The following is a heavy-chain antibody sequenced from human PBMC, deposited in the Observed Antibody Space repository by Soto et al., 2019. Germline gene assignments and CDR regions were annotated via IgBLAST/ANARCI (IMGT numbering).Heavy chain of an antibody. J-gene: IGHJ4*02. V-gene: IGHV3-23*01. Sequence: VVSLRISGAASGFTFSSYAMSWVRQAPGKGLEWVSAISGSGGSTYYADSVKGRFTISRDNSKNTLYLQMNSLRAEDTAVYYCAKGRGYYDSSGFGLVDYWGQGTLVTVSS. CDR1: GFTFSSYA. D-gene: IGHD3-22*01. CDR3: AKGRGYYDSSGFGLVDY. CDR2: ISGSGGST.